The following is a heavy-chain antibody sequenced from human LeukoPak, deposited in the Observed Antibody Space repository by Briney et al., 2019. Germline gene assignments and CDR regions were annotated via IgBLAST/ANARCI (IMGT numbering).Heavy chain of an antibody. CDR2: ISSSGSTI. CDR3: ARDLLRTTVVTG. D-gene: IGHD4-23*01. J-gene: IGHJ4*02. CDR1: GFTFSSYW. V-gene: IGHV3-48*04. Sequence: QAGGSLRLSCAASGFTFSSYWMSWVRQAPGKGLEWVSYISSSGSTIYYADSVKGRFTISRDNAKNSLYLQMNSLRAEDTAVYYCARDLLRTTVVTGWGQGTLVTVSS.